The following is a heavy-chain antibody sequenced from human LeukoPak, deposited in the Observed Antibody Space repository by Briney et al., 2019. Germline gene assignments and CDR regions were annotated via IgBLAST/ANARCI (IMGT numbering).Heavy chain of an antibody. CDR3: AHTSQYSSSWSFDY. D-gene: IGHD6-13*01. V-gene: IGHV2-5*02. Sequence: SGPTLVKPTQTLTLTCTSSGFSLSISGVGVGWIRQPPGKALEWLALIYWDDDKRYSPSLKSRLTITKDTSKNQVVLTMTNMDPVDTATYYCAHTSQYSSSWSFDYWGQGTLVTVSS. CDR2: IYWDDDK. J-gene: IGHJ4*02. CDR1: GFSLSISGVG.